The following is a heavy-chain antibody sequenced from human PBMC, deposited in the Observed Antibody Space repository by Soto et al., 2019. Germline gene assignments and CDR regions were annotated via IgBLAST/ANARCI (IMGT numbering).Heavy chain of an antibody. Sequence: EVQLVESGGGLVQPGGSLKLSCAVSGFTFSVSAIHWVRQASGKGLEWVGRIRSKADHYATAYGASVKGRFSISRDDSKNTAYLQMSSLNTEDTAVYYCARLAEWEYYDGMDVWGQGTTVTVSS. CDR3: ARLAEWEYYDGMDV. CDR2: IRSKADHYAT. V-gene: IGHV3-73*02. D-gene: IGHD1-26*01. CDR1: GFTFSVSA. J-gene: IGHJ6*02.